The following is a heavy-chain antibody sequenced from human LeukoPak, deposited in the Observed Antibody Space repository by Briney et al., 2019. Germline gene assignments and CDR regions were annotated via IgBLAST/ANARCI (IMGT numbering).Heavy chain of an antibody. CDR1: GGSISSSSYY. D-gene: IGHD5-12*01. J-gene: IGHJ6*03. CDR2: IYYSGST. Sequence: SETLSLTCTVSGGSISSSSYYWGWIRQPPGKGLEWIGSIYYSGSTYYNPSLKSRVTISVDTSKNQFSLKLSSVTAADTAVYYCARDRATGQNYYYMDVWGKGTTVTVSS. V-gene: IGHV4-39*07. CDR3: ARDRATGQNYYYMDV.